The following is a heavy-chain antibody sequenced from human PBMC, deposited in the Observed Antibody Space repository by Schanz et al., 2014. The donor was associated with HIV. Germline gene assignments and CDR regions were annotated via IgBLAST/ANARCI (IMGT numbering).Heavy chain of an antibody. V-gene: IGHV3-33*01. Sequence: QVQLVESGGGVVQPGRSLRLSCAASGFTFSSYGMHWVRQAPGEGLEWVAVIWHDGSNKYYADSVKGRFTISRDISDNTVHAQISSLRADDTAVYYCARDRVGSSASYVTFDIWGQGTMVTVSS. CDR1: GFTFSSYG. CDR3: ARDRVGSSASYVTFDI. J-gene: IGHJ3*02. D-gene: IGHD3-16*01. CDR2: IWHDGSNK.